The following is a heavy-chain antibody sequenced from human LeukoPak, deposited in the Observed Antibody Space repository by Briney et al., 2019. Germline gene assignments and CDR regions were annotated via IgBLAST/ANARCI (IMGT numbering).Heavy chain of an antibody. V-gene: IGHV3-74*01. CDR2: INSDGTTT. Sequence: PGGSLRLSCAASGFTFSSYWMHWVRQAPGKGLVWVSRINSDGTTTSYADSVNGRFTISRDNAKNTLYLQMNSLRAEDTAVYYCAKVLRYFMDVWGQGTTVTVSS. J-gene: IGHJ6*02. D-gene: IGHD3-9*01. CDR3: AKVLRYFMDV. CDR1: GFTFSSYW.